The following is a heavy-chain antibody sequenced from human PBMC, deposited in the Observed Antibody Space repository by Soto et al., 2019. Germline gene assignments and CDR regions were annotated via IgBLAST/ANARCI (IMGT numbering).Heavy chain of an antibody. CDR2: IWYDGSNK. D-gene: IGHD1-26*01. J-gene: IGHJ4*02. Sequence: PGGSLRLSCVASGFMFSNYGMHWVRQAPGKGLEWVAIIWYDGSNKYYADSVKGRFTISRDNSRNTVYLQMNSLRAEDTAMYYCAAGEPLNYRGQGTLVTVS. CDR3: AAGEPLNY. V-gene: IGHV3-33*01. CDR1: GFMFSNYG.